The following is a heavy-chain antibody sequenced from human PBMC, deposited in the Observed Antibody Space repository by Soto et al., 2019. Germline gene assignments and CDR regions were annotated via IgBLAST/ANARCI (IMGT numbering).Heavy chain of an antibody. CDR1: GFIFSSFP. D-gene: IGHD2-21*02. V-gene: IGHV3-30-3*01. Sequence: GGSLRLSCGASGFIFSSFPMHWVRQAPGKGLEWVAVVSKDGSDKHYADSVKGRFTISRDNSENTLHLQMNSLRPEDTGVYYCARSYCGDNCALDYWGQGTPVTVSS. CDR3: ARSYCGDNCALDY. J-gene: IGHJ4*02. CDR2: VSKDGSDK.